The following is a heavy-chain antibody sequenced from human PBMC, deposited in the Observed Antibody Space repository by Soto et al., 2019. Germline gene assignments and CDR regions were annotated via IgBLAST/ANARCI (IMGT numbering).Heavy chain of an antibody. V-gene: IGHV4-4*02. J-gene: IGHJ5*02. Sequence: SATLAITCAVSGGSISSNWWSWVRQPPGKGLEWIGEIYHSGSTNYNSSLKSRVTISVDKPKNQFSLKLSSVTAADTAVYYCARDLRFLEWLSYNWFDPWGQGTLVTVSS. CDR3: ARDLRFLEWLSYNWFDP. D-gene: IGHD3-3*01. CDR2: IYHSGST. CDR1: GGSISSNW.